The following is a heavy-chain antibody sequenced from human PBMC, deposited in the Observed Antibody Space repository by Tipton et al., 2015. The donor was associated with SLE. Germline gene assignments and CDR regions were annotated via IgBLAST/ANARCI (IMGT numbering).Heavy chain of an antibody. CDR3: ARHLVAAGTTWFDP. J-gene: IGHJ5*02. CDR2: IYNSVPG. Sequence: TLSLTCTVSGGSISSFSWTWIRQPPGKGLEWMGYIYNSVPGNYNPSLKSRVTVSMDTSKNQFSLKLTSVTAADSAVYYCARHLVAAGTTWFDPWGQGKMVTVSS. CDR1: GGSISSFS. D-gene: IGHD6-13*01. V-gene: IGHV4-59*07.